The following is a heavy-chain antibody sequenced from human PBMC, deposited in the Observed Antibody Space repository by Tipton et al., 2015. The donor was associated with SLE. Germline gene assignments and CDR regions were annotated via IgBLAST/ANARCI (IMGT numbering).Heavy chain of an antibody. D-gene: IGHD3-3*01. J-gene: IGHJ4*02. CDR1: GGSLSGDS. Sequence: TLSLTCAVYGGSLSGDSWSWVRQPPGKGLEWIGEINHSGSATYNPSLKSRVTISLDTSKNQFSLKLRSVTAADTAVYYCARGGYDFWSGPGNYWGQGTLVTVSS. V-gene: IGHV4-34*01. CDR2: INHSGSA. CDR3: ARGGYDFWSGPGNY.